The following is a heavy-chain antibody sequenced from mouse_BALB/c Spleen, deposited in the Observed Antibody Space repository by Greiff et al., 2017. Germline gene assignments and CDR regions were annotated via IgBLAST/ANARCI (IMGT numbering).Heavy chain of an antibody. D-gene: IGHD1-1*01. J-gene: IGHJ3*01. Sequence: EVMLVESGGGLVKPGGSLKLSCAASGFTFSDYYMYWVRQTPEKRLEWVATISDGGSYTYYPDSVKGRFTTSRDNAKNNLYLQMSSLKSEDTAMYYCARDGSSSAWFAYWGQGTLVTVSA. CDR3: ARDGSSSAWFAY. CDR1: GFTFSDYY. CDR2: ISDGGSYT. V-gene: IGHV5-4*02.